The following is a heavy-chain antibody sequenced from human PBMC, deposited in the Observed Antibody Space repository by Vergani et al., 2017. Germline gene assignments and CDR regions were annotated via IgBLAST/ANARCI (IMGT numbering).Heavy chain of an antibody. CDR3: ATAGAAYCRGASCYDFFEY. Sequence: QVQLVESGGGVVQPGGSLRLSCAASGFTFTNYGMHWVRQAPGKGLEWVAFTRYDGIVEYYGDTVRGRFTISRDNSKNTLCLQMNRLRPEDTAVYYCATAGAAYCRGASCYDFFEYWGQGTLVTVAS. D-gene: IGHD2-15*01. V-gene: IGHV3-30*02. CDR2: TRYDGIVE. CDR1: GFTFTNYG. J-gene: IGHJ4*02.